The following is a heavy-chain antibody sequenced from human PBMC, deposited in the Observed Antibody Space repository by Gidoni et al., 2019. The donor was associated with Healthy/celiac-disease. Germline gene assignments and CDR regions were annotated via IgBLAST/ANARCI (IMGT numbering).Heavy chain of an antibody. J-gene: IGHJ4*02. Sequence: QVQLVQSGAEVKKPGASVKVSCKASGYTFTSYGISWVRQAPGQGLEWMGWISAYNVNTNYAQKLQGRLTMTTDTSTSTAYMELRRLRSDDTAVYYCARDHGGAVACTHYFDYWGQGTLVTVSS. CDR1: GYTFTSYG. CDR3: ARDHGGAVACTHYFDY. D-gene: IGHD6-19*01. CDR2: ISAYNVNT. V-gene: IGHV1-18*04.